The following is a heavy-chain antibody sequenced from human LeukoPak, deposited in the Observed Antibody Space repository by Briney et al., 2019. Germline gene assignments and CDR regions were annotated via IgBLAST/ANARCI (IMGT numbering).Heavy chain of an antibody. CDR2: IIPVLNIT. V-gene: IGHV1-69*04. J-gene: IGHJ6*02. D-gene: IGHD5-18*01. Sequence: SVKVSCKTSGGTFSSSAITWVRQAPGQGLEWMGRIIPVLNITTYAPKFQGSVTITADTSTSTVYMELSSLRSEETAVYYCARDQGLTAPPPYGLDVWGQGTTVIVSS. CDR1: GGTFSSSA. CDR3: ARDQGLTAPPPYGLDV.